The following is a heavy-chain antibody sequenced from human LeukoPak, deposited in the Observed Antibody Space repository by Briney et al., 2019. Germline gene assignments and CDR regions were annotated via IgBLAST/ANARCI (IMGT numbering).Heavy chain of an antibody. CDR1: GLNFISYG. D-gene: IGHD6-19*01. V-gene: IGHV3-30*02. CDR3: AKFRSGWYSDWFDP. J-gene: IGHJ5*02. CDR2: IRYDGSNK. Sequence: PGGSLKLSCEATGLNFISYGMHWVRQAPGKGLEWVAFIRYDGSNKYYADSVKGRFTISRDNSKNTLYLQMNSLRAEDTAVYYCAKFRSGWYSDWFDPWGQGTLVTVSS.